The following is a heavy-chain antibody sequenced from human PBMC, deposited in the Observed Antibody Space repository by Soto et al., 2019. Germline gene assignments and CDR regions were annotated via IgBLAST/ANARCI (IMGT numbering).Heavy chain of an antibody. D-gene: IGHD2-2*01. CDR1: GGSISSGGYY. CDR2: IYYSGSA. Sequence: QVQLQESGPGLVKPSQTLSLTCTVSGGSISSGGYYWSWIRQHPGKGLEWIGYIYYSGSAYYNPSLKSRITTSVATSKNQFSLRLSSVTAADTAVYYCARDAGGWYLLLSPWFDPWGQGTLVTVSS. J-gene: IGHJ5*02. CDR3: ARDAGGWYLLLSPWFDP. V-gene: IGHV4-31*03.